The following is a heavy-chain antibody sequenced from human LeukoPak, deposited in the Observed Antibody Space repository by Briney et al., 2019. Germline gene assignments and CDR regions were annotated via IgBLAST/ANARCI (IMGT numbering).Heavy chain of an antibody. D-gene: IGHD5-18*01. CDR1: GGSFSGYY. CDR3: ARHARGYSSGTASFDY. CDR2: IYTSGNT. Sequence: SETLSLTCGVVGGSFSGYYWTWIRQPPGKGLEWIGYIYTSGNTNYNPSLESRVTMSVDTSKNQFSLKLSSVTAADTAVYYCARHARGYSSGTASFDYWGQGTLVTVSS. J-gene: IGHJ4*02. V-gene: IGHV4-4*09.